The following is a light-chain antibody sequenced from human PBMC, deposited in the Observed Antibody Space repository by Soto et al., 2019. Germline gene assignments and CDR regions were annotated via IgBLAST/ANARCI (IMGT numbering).Light chain of an antibody. CDR2: TAS. CDR1: QGVSTW. J-gene: IGKJ5*01. CDR3: QQAASFPIT. V-gene: IGKV1-12*01. Sequence: DIQMTQSPSSVSASVGDRVTSTCRASQGVSTWLAWYQQKPGKAPNLLIHTASSLQSGVPSRFSGSGSGTDFTLTINGLQPEDFATYYCQQAASFPITFGQGTRLEIK.